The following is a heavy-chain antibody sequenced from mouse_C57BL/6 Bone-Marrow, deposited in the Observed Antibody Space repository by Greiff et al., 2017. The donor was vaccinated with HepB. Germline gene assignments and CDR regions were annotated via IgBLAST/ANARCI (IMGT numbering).Heavy chain of an antibody. D-gene: IGHD6-2*01. Sequence: VQLKESGAELVRPGASVKLSCTASGFNIKDDYMHWVKQRPEQGLEWIGWIDPENGDTEYASKFQGKATITADTSSNTAYLQLSSLTSEDTAVYYCTPLVPYYFDYWGQGTTLTVSS. CDR3: TPLVPYYFDY. V-gene: IGHV14-4*01. J-gene: IGHJ2*01. CDR2: IDPENGDT. CDR1: GFNIKDDY.